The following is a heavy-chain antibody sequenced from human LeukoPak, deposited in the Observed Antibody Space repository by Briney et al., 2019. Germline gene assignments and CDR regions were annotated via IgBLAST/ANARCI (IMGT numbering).Heavy chain of an antibody. D-gene: IGHD6-19*01. CDR3: ARLGVAGNFDY. V-gene: IGHV1-2*06. CDR1: GYTFTGYY. Sequence: GASVKVSCKASGYTFTGYYMHWVRQAPGQPLEWMGRINPNSGGTNYAQKFQCRVTMTRDTSISTAYMELSRMRSDDTAVYYCARLGVAGNFDYWGQGTLVTVSS. CDR2: INPNSGGT. J-gene: IGHJ4*02.